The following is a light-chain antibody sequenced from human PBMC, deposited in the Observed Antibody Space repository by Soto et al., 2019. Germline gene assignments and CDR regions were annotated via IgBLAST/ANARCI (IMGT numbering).Light chain of an antibody. CDR2: DAS. V-gene: IGKV3-11*01. CDR1: QSISYN. CDR3: LQDYNYPRT. J-gene: IGKJ1*01. Sequence: EIVLTQSPATLSLSPGERATLSCRASQSISYNLAWYQQKPGQAPRLLIYDASNRATGVPARFSGSGSGTDFTLSISSLEPEDFAVYYCLQDYNYPRTFGQGTKVEIK.